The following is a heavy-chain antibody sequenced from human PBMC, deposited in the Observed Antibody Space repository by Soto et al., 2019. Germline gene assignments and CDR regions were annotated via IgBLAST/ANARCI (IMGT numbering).Heavy chain of an antibody. CDR1: GFTFSTYS. J-gene: IGHJ6*02. D-gene: IGHD6-13*01. V-gene: IGHV3-21*01. CDR2: ISSGSTYI. CDR3: VRWGSSSSWYNGMDA. Sequence: LRLSCAASGFTFSTYSMNWVRQAPGKGLEWVSSISSGSTYIYYADSLKGRFTISRDNAKSSLYLQMNSLRAEDTALYYCVRWGSSSSWYNGMDAWGQGTTVTVSS.